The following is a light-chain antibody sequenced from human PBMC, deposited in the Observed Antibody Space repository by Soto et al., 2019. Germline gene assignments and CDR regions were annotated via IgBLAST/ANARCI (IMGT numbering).Light chain of an antibody. J-gene: IGKJ2*01. CDR2: DAS. V-gene: IGKV1-5*01. CDR1: QSISSW. CDR3: QPYNSYYT. Sequence: DIQMTQSPSTLSASVGDRVTITCRASQSISSWLAWYQQKPGKAPKLLIYDASSLESGVPSRFSGSGSGTEFTLTISSLQPDDFANYYCQPYNSYYTVGQGTKLEIK.